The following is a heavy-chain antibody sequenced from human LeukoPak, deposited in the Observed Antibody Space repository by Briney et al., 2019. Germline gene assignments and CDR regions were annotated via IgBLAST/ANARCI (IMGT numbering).Heavy chain of an antibody. CDR2: IKQDRSEK. J-gene: IGHJ3*02. CDR3: ARPHQGTYYYDSSGYPGLENDAFDI. D-gene: IGHD3-22*01. Sequence: GGSLRLSCAASGFTFTNYLMSWVRQARGKGLELVANIKQDRSEKYYVDSVKGRFTISRDNAKKSLYLQMNSLRTEDTAVYYCARPHQGTYYYDSSGYPGLENDAFDIWGQGTMVTVSS. V-gene: IGHV3-7*01. CDR1: GFTFTNYL.